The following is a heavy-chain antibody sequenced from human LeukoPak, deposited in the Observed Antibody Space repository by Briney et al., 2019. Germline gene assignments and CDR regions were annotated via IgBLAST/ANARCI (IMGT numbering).Heavy chain of an antibody. CDR1: GGSISSGGYY. J-gene: IGHJ4*02. V-gene: IGHV4-31*03. CDR3: ARVSYRKSIY. D-gene: IGHD1-26*01. CDR2: IYYSGST. Sequence: SETLSLTCTVSGGSISSGGYYWSWIRQHPGKGLEWIGYIYYSGSTYYNPSLKSRVTISADTSKNQFSLKLSSVTAADTAVYYCARVSYRKSIYWGQGTLVTVSS.